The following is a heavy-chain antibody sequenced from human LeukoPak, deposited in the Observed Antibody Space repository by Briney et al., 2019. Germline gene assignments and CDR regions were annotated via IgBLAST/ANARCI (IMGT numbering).Heavy chain of an antibody. Sequence: GGSLRLSCAASGFTVSSDYMNWVRQAPGKGLEWVSVIYSDGSTYYADSVKGRFTISRDNAKSSMWLQMNSLRDEDTAVYYCARDQTPFYWGQGSLVTVSS. J-gene: IGHJ4*02. CDR3: ARDQTPFY. D-gene: IGHD2-15*01. CDR1: GFTVSSDY. V-gene: IGHV3-66*01. CDR2: IYSDGST.